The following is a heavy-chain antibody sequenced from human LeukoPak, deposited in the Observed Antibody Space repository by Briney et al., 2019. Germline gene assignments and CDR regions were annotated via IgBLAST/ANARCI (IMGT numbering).Heavy chain of an antibody. D-gene: IGHD3-22*01. CDR2: ISGSGGST. CDR3: AKAVAGQGYYYDSSGYYSHGALDY. V-gene: IGHV3-23*01. J-gene: IGHJ4*02. Sequence: GGSLRLSCAASGFTFSSYAMSWVRQAPGKGLEWVSAISGSGGSTDYADSVKGRFTISRDNSKDTLYLQMNSLRAEDTAVYYCAKAVAGQGYYYDSSGYYSHGALDYWGQGTLVTVSS. CDR1: GFTFSSYA.